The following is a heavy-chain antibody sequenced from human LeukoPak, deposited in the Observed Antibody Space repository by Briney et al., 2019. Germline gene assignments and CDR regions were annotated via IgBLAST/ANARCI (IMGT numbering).Heavy chain of an antibody. CDR2: INYSGTT. V-gene: IGHV4-39*01. CDR1: GGSISSSSYY. D-gene: IGHD6-19*01. J-gene: IGHJ4*02. CDR3: ARRGSSDWIYFDY. Sequence: SETLSLTCTVSGGSISSSSYYWGWIRQHPGKGMEWIGSINYSGTTYYNPSLKSRVTISVDTSNNQFSLKLSSVTAADTAVYYCARRGSSDWIYFDYWGQGTLVTVSS.